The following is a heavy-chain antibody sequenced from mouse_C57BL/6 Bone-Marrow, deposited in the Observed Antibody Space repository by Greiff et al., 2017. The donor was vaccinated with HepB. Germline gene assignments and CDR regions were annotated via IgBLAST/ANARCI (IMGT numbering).Heavy chain of an antibody. CDR2: IRSKSNNYAT. CDR3: VRPGYGYDVWFAY. J-gene: IGHJ3*01. CDR1: GFSFNTYA. D-gene: IGHD2-2*01. Sequence: EVKLMESGGGLVQPKGSLKLSCAASGFSFNTYAMNWVRQAPGKGLEWVARIRSKSNNYATYYADSVKDRFTISRDDSESMLYLRMNNLKTEDTAMYYCVRPGYGYDVWFAYWGQGTLVTVSA. V-gene: IGHV10-1*01.